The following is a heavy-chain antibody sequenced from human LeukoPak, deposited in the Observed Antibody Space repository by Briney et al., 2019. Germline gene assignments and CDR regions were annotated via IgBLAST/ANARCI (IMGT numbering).Heavy chain of an antibody. J-gene: IGHJ2*01. Sequence: PSETLSLTCAVYGGSFSGYYWSWIRQPPGKGLEWIGEINHSGSANYNPSLKSRVTISVDTSKNQFSLKLSSVTAADTAVYYCARSCPTDYGGKRRLGWRYFDLWGRGTLVTVSS. CDR3: ARSCPTDYGGKRRLGWRYFDL. CDR1: GGSFSGYY. CDR2: INHSGSA. D-gene: IGHD4-23*01. V-gene: IGHV4-34*01.